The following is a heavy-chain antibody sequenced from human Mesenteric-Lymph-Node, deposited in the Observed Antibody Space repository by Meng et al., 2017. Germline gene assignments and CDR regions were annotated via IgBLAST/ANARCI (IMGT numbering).Heavy chain of an antibody. Sequence: QITLKVFRPTLVNPTQTPTLTCTFSGFSPSTPAEAVGWFRQPPGKALEWLALIYWDDDNHYSPSLRSRLTFTKDTSRNQVVLTLTNMDPMDTATYFCAHGSGWLFDYWGQGTLVTVSS. CDR1: GFSPSTPAEA. D-gene: IGHD6-19*01. CDR2: IYWDDDN. CDR3: AHGSGWLFDY. V-gene: IGHV2-5*02. J-gene: IGHJ4*02.